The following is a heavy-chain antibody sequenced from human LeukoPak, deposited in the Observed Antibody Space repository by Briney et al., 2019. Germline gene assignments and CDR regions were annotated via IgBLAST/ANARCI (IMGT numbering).Heavy chain of an antibody. D-gene: IGHD3-22*01. Sequence: GGSLRLSCAASGFTVSSNYMSWVRQAPGKGLEWVSVIYSGGTTYYADSVKGRFTISRHNSKNTLYLQMNSLRAEDTAVYYCAKDTPRENMIVVVPTYFDYWGQGTLVTVSS. CDR2: IYSGGTT. J-gene: IGHJ4*02. V-gene: IGHV3-53*04. CDR3: AKDTPRENMIVVVPTYFDY. CDR1: GFTVSSNY.